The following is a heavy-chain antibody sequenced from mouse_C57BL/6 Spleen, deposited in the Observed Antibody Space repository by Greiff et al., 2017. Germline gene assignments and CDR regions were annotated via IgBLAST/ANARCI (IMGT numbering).Heavy chain of an antibody. CDR3: ERRLITTVVAPLDY. V-gene: IGHV1-55*01. Sequence: QVQLQQPGAELVKPGASVKMSCKASGYTFTSYWITWVKQRPGQGLEWIGDIYPGGGSTNYNEKFKSKATLTVDTSSSTAYMQLSSLTSEDSAVYYGERRLITTVVAPLDYWGQGTTLTVSS. CDR1: GYTFTSYW. D-gene: IGHD1-1*01. CDR2: IYPGGGST. J-gene: IGHJ2*01.